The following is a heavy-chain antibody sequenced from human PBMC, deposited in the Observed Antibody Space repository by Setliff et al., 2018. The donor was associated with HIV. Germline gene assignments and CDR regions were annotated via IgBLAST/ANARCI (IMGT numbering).Heavy chain of an antibody. CDR3: VKDAYSTGKPGIS. Sequence: GGSLRLSCAASGFTFSNYGMSWVRQAPGKGLEWVSAVSNTGRRTFYADSVKGRFTISKDNFENVVYLQMNSLRVDDTAVYYCVKDAYSTGKPGISWGQGTQVTVSS. CDR2: VSNTGRRT. D-gene: IGHD2-8*02. J-gene: IGHJ4*02. CDR1: GFTFSNYG. V-gene: IGHV3-23*05.